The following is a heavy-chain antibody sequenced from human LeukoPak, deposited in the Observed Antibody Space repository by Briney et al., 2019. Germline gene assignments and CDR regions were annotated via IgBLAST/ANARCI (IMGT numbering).Heavy chain of an antibody. CDR1: GGSISSYY. V-gene: IGHV4-59*01. Sequence: PSETLSLTCTVSGGSISSYYWSWVRQPPGKGLEWIGYIYYSGSTNYNPSLKSRVTISVDTSKNQFSLKLSSVTAADTAVYYCAREGWGVAAATNYYYMDVWGKGTTVTVSS. CDR2: IYYSGST. D-gene: IGHD6-13*01. J-gene: IGHJ6*03. CDR3: AREGWGVAAATNYYYMDV.